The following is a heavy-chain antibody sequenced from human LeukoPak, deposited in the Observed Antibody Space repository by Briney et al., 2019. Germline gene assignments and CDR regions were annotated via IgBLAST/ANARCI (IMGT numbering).Heavy chain of an antibody. Sequence: GQSLKISCKGSGYTFTSYWIAWVRQIPGKGLEWMGILYPGDFDTTYNPSIQGQVTISADKSTNTAYLQWNCLKASDTAMYYCARRAGGVSYYYFASWGPGTQVAVAS. CDR2: LYPGDFDT. J-gene: IGHJ4*02. CDR1: GYTFTSYW. V-gene: IGHV5-51*01. D-gene: IGHD2-21*02. CDR3: ARRAGGVSYYYFAS.